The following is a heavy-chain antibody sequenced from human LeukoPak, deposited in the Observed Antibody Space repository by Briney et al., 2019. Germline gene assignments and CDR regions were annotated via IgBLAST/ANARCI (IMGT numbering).Heavy chain of an antibody. CDR3: VTGQLVKGSDY. V-gene: IGHV3-11*06. CDR2: ISSSSSYT. J-gene: IGHJ4*02. CDR1: GFTFSDYY. Sequence: PGGSLRLSCAASGFTFSDYYMSWIRQAPGKGLEWVSYISSSSSYTNYADSVKGRFTISRDNAKNSLYLQMNSLRAEDTAVYCCVTGQLVKGSDYWGQGTLVTVSS. D-gene: IGHD6-13*01.